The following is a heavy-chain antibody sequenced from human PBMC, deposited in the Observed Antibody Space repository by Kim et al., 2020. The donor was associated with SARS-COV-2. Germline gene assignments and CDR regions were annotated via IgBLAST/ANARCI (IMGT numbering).Heavy chain of an antibody. V-gene: IGHV4-34*01. Sequence: SETLSLTCAVYGGSFSGYYWSWIRQPPGKGLEWIGEINHSGSTNYNPSLKSRVTISVDTSKNQFSLKLSSVTAADTAVYYCARVRDYYGSGSYSGWGQGTLVTVSS. CDR1: GGSFSGYY. D-gene: IGHD3-10*01. CDR3: ARVRDYYGSGSYSG. J-gene: IGHJ4*02. CDR2: INHSGST.